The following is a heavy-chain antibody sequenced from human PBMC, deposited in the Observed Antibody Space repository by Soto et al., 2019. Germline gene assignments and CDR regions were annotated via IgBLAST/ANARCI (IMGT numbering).Heavy chain of an antibody. J-gene: IGHJ6*03. CDR3: ARGGLRIYDFWSGYDYCMDV. V-gene: IGHV1-69*02. D-gene: IGHD3-3*01. Sequence: SVKVSCKASGGTFSSYTISWVRQAPGQGLEWMGRIIPILGIANYAQKFQGRVTITADKSTSTAYMELSSLRSEDTAVYYCARGGLRIYDFWSGYDYCMDVWGKGTTVTVSS. CDR1: GGTFSSYT. CDR2: IIPILGIA.